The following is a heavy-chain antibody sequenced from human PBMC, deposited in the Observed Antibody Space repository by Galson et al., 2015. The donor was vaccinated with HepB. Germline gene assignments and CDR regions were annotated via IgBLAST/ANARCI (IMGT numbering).Heavy chain of an antibody. Sequence: PLRLSCAGSGFIFSNYAIHWVRQAPGKGLEWVAVISYDGSNKYYADSVKGRFTISRDNSKNTLYLQMNSLRAEDTAVYYCARGYGELLNLDFVVDPWGQGTLVTVSS. V-gene: IGHV3-30-3*01. D-gene: IGHD3-10*01. CDR1: GFIFSNYA. CDR2: ISYDGSNK. CDR3: ARGYGELLNLDFVVDP. J-gene: IGHJ5*02.